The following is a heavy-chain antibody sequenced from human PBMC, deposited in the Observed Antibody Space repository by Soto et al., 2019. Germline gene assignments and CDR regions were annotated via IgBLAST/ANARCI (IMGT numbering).Heavy chain of an antibody. CDR2: IYYSGNT. J-gene: IGHJ4*02. CDR3: ARGVTMVRGVIHTPYFDY. V-gene: IGHV4-31*03. CDR1: GGSISSGGYY. D-gene: IGHD3-10*01. Sequence: SETLSLTCTVSGGSISSGGYYWSWIRQHPGKGLEWIGYIYYSGNTYYNPSLKSRVTISEDTSKNQFPLKLSSVTAADTAVYYCARGVTMVRGVIHTPYFDYWGQGTLVTVSS.